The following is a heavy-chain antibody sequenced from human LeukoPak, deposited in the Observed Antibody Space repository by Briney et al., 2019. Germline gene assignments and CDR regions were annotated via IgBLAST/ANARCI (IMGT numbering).Heavy chain of an antibody. CDR3: ARLCSSTTRYSDWFDP. CDR1: GGSISSSSYY. J-gene: IGHJ5*02. CDR2: IYYSGRT. V-gene: IGHV4-39*01. Sequence: PSETLSLTCTVSGGSISSSSYYWGWIRQPPGKGLEWIGIIYYSGRTYYNPSLKSRVTISVDTSKNQLSLKLSSVTAADTAVYYCARLCSSTTRYSDWFDPWGQGTLVTVSS. D-gene: IGHD2-2*01.